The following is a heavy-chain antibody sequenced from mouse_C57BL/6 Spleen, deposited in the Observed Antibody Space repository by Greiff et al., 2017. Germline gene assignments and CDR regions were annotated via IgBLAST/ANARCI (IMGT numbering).Heavy chain of an antibody. V-gene: IGHV1-55*01. CDR2: IYPGSGST. J-gene: IGHJ1*03. CDR1: GYTFTSYW. CDR3: AKKTAQPWYFDV. D-gene: IGHD3-2*02. Sequence: VQLQQPGVELVKPGASVKMSCKASGYTFTSYWITWVKQRPGQGLEWIGDIYPGSGSTNYNEKFKSKATLTVDTSSSTAYMQLSSLTSEDSAVYYCAKKTAQPWYFDVWGTGTTVTVSS.